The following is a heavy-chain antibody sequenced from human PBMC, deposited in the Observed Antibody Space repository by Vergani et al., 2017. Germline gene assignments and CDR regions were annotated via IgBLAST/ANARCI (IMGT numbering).Heavy chain of an antibody. V-gene: IGHV1-46*03. CDR3: ARGDYCILTGYRY. D-gene: IGHD3-9*01. J-gene: IGHJ4*02. Sequence: VQSFSYFNNSFSSFNFSCNTSLYTFIHYYIHWVLQAPLQLLDFIGIINPIFFHTNYAQKFQGRVTITMDTSTSTVYMELSSLRSEDTAIYYCARGDYCILTGYRYWGQGTLVTVSA. CDR2: INPIFFHT. CDR1: LYTFIHYY.